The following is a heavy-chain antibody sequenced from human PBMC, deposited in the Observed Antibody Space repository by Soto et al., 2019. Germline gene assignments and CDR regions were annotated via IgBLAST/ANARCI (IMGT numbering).Heavy chain of an antibody. J-gene: IGHJ4*02. V-gene: IGHV3-21*01. CDR1: GFTFSSYA. CDR3: ARPTYYYDSSGPPAY. D-gene: IGHD3-22*01. Sequence: PGGSLRLSCIGSGFTFSSYAMNWVRQAPGKGLEWVSSISSSSKYIYYTDSVKGRFTISRDNAKNSLYLQMNGLRAEDTALYYCARPTYYYDSSGPPAYWGQGTLVTVSS. CDR2: ISSSSKYI.